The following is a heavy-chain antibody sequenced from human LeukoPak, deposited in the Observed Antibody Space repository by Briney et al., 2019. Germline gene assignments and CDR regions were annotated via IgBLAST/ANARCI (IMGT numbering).Heavy chain of an antibody. D-gene: IGHD5-24*01. J-gene: IGHJ5*02. CDR1: GYTFTGYY. V-gene: IGHV1-2*02. Sequence: GASVKVSCKASGYTFTGYYMHWVRQAPGQGLEWMGWINPNSGGTNYAQKFQGRVTMTRDTSISTAYMELSRLRSDDTAVYYCARAAPVATTEAGFDPWGQGTLVTVSS. CDR3: ARAAPVATTEAGFDP. CDR2: INPNSGGT.